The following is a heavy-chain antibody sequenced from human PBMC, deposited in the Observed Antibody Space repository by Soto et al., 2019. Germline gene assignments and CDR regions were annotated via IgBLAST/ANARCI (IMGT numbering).Heavy chain of an antibody. J-gene: IGHJ6*03. Sequence: SGPTLVNPTQTLTLTCTFSGFSLSTSGVGVGWIRQPPGKALEWLALIYWDDDKRYSPSLKSRLTITKDTSKNQVVLTMTNMDPVDTATYYCAHSSGYEDDVWGRGYYYYYMDVWGKGTTVTVSS. V-gene: IGHV2-5*02. CDR2: IYWDDDK. D-gene: IGHD5-12*01. CDR3: AHSSGYEDDVWGRGYYYYYMDV. CDR1: GFSLSTSGVG.